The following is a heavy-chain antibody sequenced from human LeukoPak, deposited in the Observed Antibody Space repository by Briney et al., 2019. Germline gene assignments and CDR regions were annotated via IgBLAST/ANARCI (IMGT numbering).Heavy chain of an antibody. CDR2: ISAYNGNT. V-gene: IGHV1-18*01. CDR3: ARAPLVWIAVAGTALDY. D-gene: IGHD6-19*01. Sequence: ASVKVSCKASGYTFTSYGISWVRQAPGQGLEWMGWISAYNGNTNYAQKLQGRVTMTTDTSTSTAYMKLRSLRSDDTAVYYCARAPLVWIAVAGTALDYWGQGTLVTVSS. CDR1: GYTFTSYG. J-gene: IGHJ4*02.